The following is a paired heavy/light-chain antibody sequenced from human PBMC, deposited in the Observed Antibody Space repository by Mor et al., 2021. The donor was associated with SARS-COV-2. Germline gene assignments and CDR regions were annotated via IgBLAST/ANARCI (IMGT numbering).Light chain of an antibody. CDR3: QQRSNWPPAT. Sequence: EIVLTQSPATLSLSPGERATLSCRASQSVSSYLAWFQQKPGQAPRLLIYDASNRATGIPARFSGSGSGTDFTLTISSLEPEDFAVYYCQQRSNWPPATFGPGTKVDIK. CDR1: QSVSSY. J-gene: IGKJ3*01. V-gene: IGKV3-11*01. CDR2: DAS.
Heavy chain of an antibody. CDR2: INHRGST. J-gene: IGHJ3*02. Sequence: QVQLQQWGAGLLKPSETLSLTCAVYGGSFSGYYWSWIRQPPGKGLEWIGEINHRGSTNNNPSLKSRVTISVDTSKNQFSLKLSSVTATDTAVYYCARGDIAVPGAAFDIWGQGTMVTVSS. CDR1: GGSFSGYY. CDR3: ARGDIAVPGAAFDI. D-gene: IGHD6-19*01. V-gene: IGHV4-34*01.